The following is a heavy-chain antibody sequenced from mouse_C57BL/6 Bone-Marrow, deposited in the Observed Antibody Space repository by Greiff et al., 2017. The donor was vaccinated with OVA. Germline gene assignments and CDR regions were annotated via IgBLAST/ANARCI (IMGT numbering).Heavy chain of an antibody. CDR1: GYTFTEYT. Sequence: QVQLQQSGAELVKPGASVKLSCKASGYTFTEYTIPWVKQRSGQGLEWIGWFYPGSGSIKYNEKFKDKATLTADKSSSTVYTGISRFTSEESAVYFCARHEGGDYSFAYWGQGTLVTVSA. CDR3: ARHEGGDYSFAY. CDR2: FYPGSGSI. D-gene: IGHD2-13*01. V-gene: IGHV1-62-2*01. J-gene: IGHJ3*01.